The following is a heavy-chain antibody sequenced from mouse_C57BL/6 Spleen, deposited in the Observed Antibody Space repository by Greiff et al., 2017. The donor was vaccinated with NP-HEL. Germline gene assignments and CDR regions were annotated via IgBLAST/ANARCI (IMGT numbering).Heavy chain of an antibody. CDR2: ISDGGSYT. Sequence: EVKLVESGGGLVKPGGSLKLSCAASGFTFSSYAMSWVRQTPEKRLEWVATISDGGSYTYYPDNVKGRFTISRDNAKNNLYLQMSHLKSEDTAMYYCARDYGIYDDYDGHFDYWGQGTTLTVSS. D-gene: IGHD2-4*01. CDR3: ARDYGIYDDYDGHFDY. CDR1: GFTFSSYA. J-gene: IGHJ2*01. V-gene: IGHV5-4*01.